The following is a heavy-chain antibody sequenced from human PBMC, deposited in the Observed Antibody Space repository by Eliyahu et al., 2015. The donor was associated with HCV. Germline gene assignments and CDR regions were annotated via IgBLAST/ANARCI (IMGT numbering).Heavy chain of an antibody. Sequence: LQLHESGPGLVRPSEXLSLTCNVXGXSVPSSSYYWGWVRXPPGKGLEWIATIYYGGNTHYNPSLKSRVSISVDTSKNQFSLKLTSVTAAATAVYYCVTSYYGGNYYFNYWGQGTLVTVSS. CDR1: GXSVPSSSYY. CDR3: VTSYYGGNYYFNY. J-gene: IGHJ4*02. V-gene: IGHV4-39*01. D-gene: IGHD4-23*01. CDR2: IYYGGNT.